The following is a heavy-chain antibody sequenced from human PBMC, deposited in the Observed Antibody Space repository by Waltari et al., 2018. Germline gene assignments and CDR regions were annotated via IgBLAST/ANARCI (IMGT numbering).Heavy chain of an antibody. J-gene: IGHJ3*01. D-gene: IGHD3-16*01. Sequence: QLHLQESGPGLVKPSDTLSVTCSVSGGPITSTRHYWAWIRQPPGKGLEWTATISYSGATYNNPSLKSRVTISVDTSKNQFSLKLSSVTAADTAVYYCATYIGASIGTAAFDVWGQGTMVTVSS. V-gene: IGHV4-39*01. CDR1: GGPITSTRHY. CDR3: ATYIGASIGTAAFDV. CDR2: ISYSGAT.